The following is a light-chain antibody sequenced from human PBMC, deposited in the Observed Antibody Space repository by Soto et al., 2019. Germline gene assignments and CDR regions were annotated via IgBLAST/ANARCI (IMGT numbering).Light chain of an antibody. V-gene: IGKV3-20*01. CDR1: QSVSSSY. CDR3: QQYASSLGLS. CDR2: GAS. Sequence: EIVLTQSPGTLSLSPGERATLSCRASQSVSSSYLAWYQQKPGQAPRLLIYGASSRATGIPDRSSGSGSGTDFTLTISVLEPEDFAVYYCQQYASSLGLSFGGGTKVEIK. J-gene: IGKJ4*01.